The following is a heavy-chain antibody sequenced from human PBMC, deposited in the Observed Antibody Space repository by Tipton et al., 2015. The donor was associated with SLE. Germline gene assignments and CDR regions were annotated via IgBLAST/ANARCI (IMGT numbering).Heavy chain of an antibody. V-gene: IGHV3-30*02. CDR3: AKDQLGYCSGGNCNAFDY. CDR2: IRYDGSNK. D-gene: IGHD2-15*01. J-gene: IGHJ4*02. Sequence: WIRQTPGKGLEWVAFIRYDGSNKYFADSVKGRFTISRDKSKNTLYLQMNSLRAEDTAVYYCAKDQLGYCSGGNCNAFDYWGQGTLVTVSS.